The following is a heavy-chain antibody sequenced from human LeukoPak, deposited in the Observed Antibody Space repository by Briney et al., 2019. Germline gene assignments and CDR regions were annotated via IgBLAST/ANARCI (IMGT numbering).Heavy chain of an antibody. Sequence: GGSLRLSCAASEFSVGSNYMTWVRQAPGKGLEWVSLIYSGGSTYYADSVKGRFTISRDNSKNTLYLQMNSLRAEDTAVYYCARRWGSSWQNFDYWGQGTLVTVSS. V-gene: IGHV3-66*04. CDR3: ARRWGSSWQNFDY. CDR1: EFSVGSNY. CDR2: IYSGGST. D-gene: IGHD6-13*01. J-gene: IGHJ4*02.